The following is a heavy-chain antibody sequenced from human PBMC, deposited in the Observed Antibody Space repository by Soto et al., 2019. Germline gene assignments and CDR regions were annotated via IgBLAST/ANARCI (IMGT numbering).Heavy chain of an antibody. CDR1: GFTFSSYA. J-gene: IGHJ4*02. Sequence: EVQLLESGGGLIQPGGSLRLSCAASGFTFSSYAMRWVRQAPGKGLEWVSAISGSGGSTYYADSVKGRFTISRDNSKNTLYLQMNSLRAEDTAVYYCARRGSGSYYDYWGQGTLVTVSS. V-gene: IGHV3-23*01. D-gene: IGHD1-26*01. CDR2: ISGSGGST. CDR3: ARRGSGSYYDY.